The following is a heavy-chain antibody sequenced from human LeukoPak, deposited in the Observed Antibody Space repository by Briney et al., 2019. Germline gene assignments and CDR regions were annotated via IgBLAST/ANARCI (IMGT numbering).Heavy chain of an antibody. Sequence: SETLSLTCNVSGGSISSGDYFWSWIRQPPGKGLEWIGYIYYSGSTNYNPSLKSRVTISVDTSKNQFSLKLSSVTAADTAVYYCARDRFRIAARRLSWGGFDPWGQGTLVTVSS. CDR1: GGSISSGDYF. CDR3: ARDRFRIAARRLSWGGFDP. J-gene: IGHJ5*02. V-gene: IGHV4-61*08. CDR2: IYYSGST. D-gene: IGHD6-6*01.